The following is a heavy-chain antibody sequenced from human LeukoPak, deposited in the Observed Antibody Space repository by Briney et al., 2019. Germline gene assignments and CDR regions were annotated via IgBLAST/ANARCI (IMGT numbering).Heavy chain of an antibody. CDR2: INHSGST. D-gene: IGHD5-18*01. J-gene: IGHJ4*02. CDR1: GGSFSGYY. Sequence: SETLSLTCAVYGGSFSGYYWSWIRQPPGKGLEWIGEINHSGSTNYNPSLKSRVTISVDTSRNQFSLKLSSVTAADTAVYYCARARSEVTLDYWGQGTLVTVSS. CDR3: ARARSEVTLDY. V-gene: IGHV4-34*01.